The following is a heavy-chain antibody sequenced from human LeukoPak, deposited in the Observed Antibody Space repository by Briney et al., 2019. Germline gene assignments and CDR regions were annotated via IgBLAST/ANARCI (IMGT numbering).Heavy chain of an antibody. V-gene: IGHV3-74*01. J-gene: IGHJ6*02. D-gene: IGHD6-19*01. Sequence: GGSLRLSCAASRFTFSSYWMHWVRQAPGKGLVWVSRINSDGSSTSYTDSVKGRFTISRDNAKNTLYLQMNSLRAEDTAVYYCASDRPVAGTWSLKIYYYYGMDVWGQGTTVTVSS. CDR1: RFTFSSYW. CDR2: INSDGSST. CDR3: ASDRPVAGTWSLKIYYYYGMDV.